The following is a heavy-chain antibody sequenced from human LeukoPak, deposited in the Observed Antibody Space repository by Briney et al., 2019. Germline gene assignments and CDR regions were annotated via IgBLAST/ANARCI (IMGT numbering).Heavy chain of an antibody. Sequence: ASQTLSLTCTVSVYSISSGYYWGWIRQPPGKGLEWIGSIHHSGITYYNPSLKSRVTISVDTSKNQFSLRVDSVTAADSAVYFCAREGQQLVPPLDSWGQGTLVTVSS. J-gene: IGHJ4*02. CDR1: VYSISSGYY. CDR3: AREGQQLVPPLDS. V-gene: IGHV4-38-2*02. D-gene: IGHD6-6*01. CDR2: IHHSGIT.